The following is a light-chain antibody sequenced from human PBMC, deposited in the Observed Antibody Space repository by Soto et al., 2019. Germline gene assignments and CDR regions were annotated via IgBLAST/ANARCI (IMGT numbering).Light chain of an antibody. CDR3: QQYNDWPPEDT. CDR2: VAT. J-gene: IGKJ2*01. CDR1: QNVASN. V-gene: IGKV3-15*01. Sequence: EIVMTQSPASLSVSSGESATLSCSASQNVASNLAWYQHKPGQPPRLLIYVATTRATGGPARFSGSGSGRYFTLTIRGPQSEDSALYYCQQYNDWPPEDTFGQGTKLEIK.